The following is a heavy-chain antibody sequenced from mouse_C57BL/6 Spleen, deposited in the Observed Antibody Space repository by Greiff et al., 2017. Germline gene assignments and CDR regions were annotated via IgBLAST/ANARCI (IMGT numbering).Heavy chain of an antibody. J-gene: IGHJ2*01. D-gene: IGHD2-3*01. CDR1: GFTFSSYA. CDR3: ARVSYDGYYFDY. CDR2: ISDGGSYT. Sequence: EVQRVESGGGLVKPGGSLKLSCAASGFTFSSYAMSWVRQTPEKRLEWVATISDGGSYTYYPDNVKGRFTISRDNAKNNLYLQMSHLKSEDTAMYYCARVSYDGYYFDYWGQGTTLTVSS. V-gene: IGHV5-4*01.